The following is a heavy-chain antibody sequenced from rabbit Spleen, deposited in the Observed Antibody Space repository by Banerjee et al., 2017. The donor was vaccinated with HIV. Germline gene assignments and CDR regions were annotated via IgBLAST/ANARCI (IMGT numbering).Heavy chain of an antibody. CDR3: ARDTGSSFSSYGMDL. J-gene: IGHJ6*01. V-gene: IGHV1S7*01. CDR2: IDPVFGIT. D-gene: IGHD8-1*01. Sequence: QLEESAGGLVQPGGSLKLSCKASGFTLSSYYMNWVRQAPGKGLEWIGYIDPVFGITYYANWVNGRFSISRENAQNTVFLQMTSPTVADTATYFCARDTGSSFSSYGMDLWGQGTLVTVS. CDR1: GFTLSSYY.